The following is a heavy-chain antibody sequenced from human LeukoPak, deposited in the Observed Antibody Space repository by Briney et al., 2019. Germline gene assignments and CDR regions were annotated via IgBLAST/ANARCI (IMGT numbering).Heavy chain of an antibody. D-gene: IGHD1-26*01. Sequence: GESPKISCKGSGYSFTSYWIGWVRQMPGKGLEWMGIIYPGDSDTRYSPSFQGQVTISADKSISTAYLQWSSLKASDTAMYYCASGYGGWELLGDFDYWGQGTLVTVSS. V-gene: IGHV5-51*01. CDR1: GYSFTSYW. J-gene: IGHJ4*02. CDR2: IYPGDSDT. CDR3: ASGYGGWELLGDFDY.